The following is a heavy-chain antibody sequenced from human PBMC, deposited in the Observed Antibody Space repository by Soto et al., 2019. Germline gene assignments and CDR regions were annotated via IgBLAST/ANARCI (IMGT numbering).Heavy chain of an antibody. CDR3: ARTSAAGKCYYGMDV. CDR1: GYSFTSYW. D-gene: IGHD6-13*01. J-gene: IGHJ6*02. CDR2: IYPGDSDT. Sequence: EVQLVQSGAEVKKPGESLKISCKGSGYSFTSYWIGWVRQMPGKGLEWMGSIYPGDSDTRYSPSFQGQVTMSADKSISTAYLQWSSLKSSDTAMYYCARTSAAGKCYYGMDVWGQGTTVTVSS. V-gene: IGHV5-51*01.